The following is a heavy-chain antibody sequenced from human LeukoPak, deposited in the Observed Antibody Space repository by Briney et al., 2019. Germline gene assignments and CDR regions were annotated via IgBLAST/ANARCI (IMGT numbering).Heavy chain of an antibody. CDR1: GYTFRTYD. CDR3: ARAVRIQLLLEY. D-gene: IGHD2-2*01. CDR2: MNPNSGNT. J-gene: IGHJ4*01. V-gene: IGHV1-8*01. Sequence: ASVKVSCKASGYTFRTYDVAWVRQAPGQGLEWMGWMNPNSGNTGYAQKFKGRVTMTSDASIGSAYMELSSLRSEDTAVYFCARAVRIQLLLEYWGHGTLITVSP.